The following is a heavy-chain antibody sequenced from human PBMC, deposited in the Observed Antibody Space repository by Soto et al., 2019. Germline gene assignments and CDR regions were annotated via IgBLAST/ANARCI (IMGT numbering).Heavy chain of an antibody. D-gene: IGHD1-26*01. CDR1: GDTLSRHG. CDR3: VRVRVGSIPLNYDMDV. CDR2: IIPIFRIT. Sequence: QEQLGQSGPEVQKPGSSVKVSCTASGDTLSRHGISWVRQAPGQGREWMGGIIPIFRITNYAQKFQGRLMITADDTTRTSYMELIRLGSDDSAVYVCVRVRVGSIPLNYDMDVWGQGTTVTVS. V-gene: IGHV1-69*01. J-gene: IGHJ6*02.